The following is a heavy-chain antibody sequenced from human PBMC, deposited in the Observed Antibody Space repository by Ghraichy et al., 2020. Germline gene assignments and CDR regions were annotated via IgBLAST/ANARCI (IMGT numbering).Heavy chain of an antibody. CDR3: AKDPRPGVSWFDP. D-gene: IGHD7-27*01. J-gene: IGHJ5*02. Sequence: GGSLRLSCVASGFTFSNSAMSWVRQAPGKGLEWVSTLSGSGGDTYYADSVKGRFTISRDSSKNTLYLQMNSLRAEDTAVYYCAKDPRPGVSWFDPWGQGTLVTVSS. CDR1: GFTFSNSA. CDR2: LSGSGGDT. V-gene: IGHV3-23*01.